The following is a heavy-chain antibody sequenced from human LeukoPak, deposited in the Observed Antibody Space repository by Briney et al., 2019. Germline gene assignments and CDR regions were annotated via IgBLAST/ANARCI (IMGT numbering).Heavy chain of an antibody. Sequence: SETLSLTCTVSGVSISSYYWSWIRQPPGKGLEWIGYIYYSGSTYYNPSLKSRVTISVDTSKNHFSLKLSSVTAADTAVYYCARRVAVAENWFDPWGQGTLVTVSS. CDR1: GVSISSYY. D-gene: IGHD6-19*01. CDR2: IYYSGST. CDR3: ARRVAVAENWFDP. J-gene: IGHJ5*02. V-gene: IGHV4-59*04.